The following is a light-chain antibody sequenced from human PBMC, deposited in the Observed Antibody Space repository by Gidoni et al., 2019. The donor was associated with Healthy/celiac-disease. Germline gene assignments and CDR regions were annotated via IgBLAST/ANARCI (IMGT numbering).Light chain of an antibody. J-gene: IGLJ1*01. V-gene: IGLV2-14*03. CDR2: DVT. Sequence: QSALTQPASVSGSPGQSISISCTGTSSDVGGYNYVSWYQQYPGKAHKLMIYDVTNRPSGVSYRFSGSKSGDTASLTISGLQAEDEADYYCSSYSRSSTLVFGTGTKVTVL. CDR1: SSDVGGYNY. CDR3: SSYSRSSTLV.